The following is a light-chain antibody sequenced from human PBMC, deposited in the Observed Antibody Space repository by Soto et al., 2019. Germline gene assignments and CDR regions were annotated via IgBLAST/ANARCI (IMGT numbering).Light chain of an antibody. V-gene: IGLV2-14*01. CDR2: EVS. J-gene: IGLJ1*01. CDR3: SSYTSSNIYV. CDR1: SSDVGGYNY. Sequence: QSALTQPASVSGSPGQSITISCTGTSSDVGGYNYVSWYQQHPGKAPKLIIYEVSNRPSGVSNRFSGSKSDNTASLTISGLQAEDEADYYCSSYTSSNIYVFGTGTKVTVL.